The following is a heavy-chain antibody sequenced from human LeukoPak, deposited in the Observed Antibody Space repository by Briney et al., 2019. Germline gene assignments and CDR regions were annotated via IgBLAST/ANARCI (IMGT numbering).Heavy chain of an antibody. Sequence: GGSLRLSCAASGFMFSTNDMSWVRQAPGKGLEWVSAISGSGDGTTYADSVKGRFTISRDNSKDTLYLQMNSLRAEDTAVYYCAKAVGQWSFDLWGRGALVTVSS. CDR1: GFMFSTND. J-gene: IGHJ2*01. CDR2: ISGSGDGT. V-gene: IGHV3-23*01. CDR3: AKAVGQWSFDL.